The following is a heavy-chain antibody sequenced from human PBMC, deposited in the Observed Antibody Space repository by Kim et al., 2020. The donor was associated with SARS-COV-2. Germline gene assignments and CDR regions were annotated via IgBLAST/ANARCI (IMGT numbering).Heavy chain of an antibody. CDR3: AREGTWWGDLLFSFAF. CDR2: TYYRSKWST. V-gene: IGHV6-1*01. J-gene: IGHJ4*02. Sequence: SQTLSLTCDISGEIVASNYAAWNWIRQSPSRGREWLGRTYYRSKWSTEYAPSVKARVTINADTSKNQFSLHLTSVTPEDTAVYFCAREGTWWGDLLFSFAFWGPGIPVTVSS. D-gene: IGHD3-10*01. CDR1: GEIVASNYAA.